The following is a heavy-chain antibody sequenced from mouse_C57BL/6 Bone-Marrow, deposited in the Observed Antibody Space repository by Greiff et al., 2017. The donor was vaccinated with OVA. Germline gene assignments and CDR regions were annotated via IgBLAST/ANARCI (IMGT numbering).Heavy chain of an antibody. D-gene: IGHD1-1*01. CDR3: AWYYYGTSDY. V-gene: IGHV7-3*01. CDR1: GFTFTDYY. CDR2: IRNSANGYTS. J-gene: IGHJ2*01. Sequence: EVMLVESGGGLVQPGGSLSLSCAASGFTFTDYYMSWVRQPPGKALEWLGFIRNSANGYTSEYSASVKVRFTISRDKSQSILYLQMNAVSADDSATHYCAWYYYGTSDYWGQGTTLTVSS.